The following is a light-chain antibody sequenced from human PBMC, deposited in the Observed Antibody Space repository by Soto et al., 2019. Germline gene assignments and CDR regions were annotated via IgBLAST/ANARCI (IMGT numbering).Light chain of an antibody. CDR1: SRDIGGYDF. Sequence: QSALAQPASVSGSPGQSITISCAGSSRDIGGYDFVSWYQQHPGEVPKLIIFDVSDRPSVVSDRFSGSKSGDTASLTISGLQVEDEADYYCSSFSNRDTPYVFGTGTKVTVL. J-gene: IGLJ1*01. CDR2: DVS. CDR3: SSFSNRDTPYV. V-gene: IGLV2-14*03.